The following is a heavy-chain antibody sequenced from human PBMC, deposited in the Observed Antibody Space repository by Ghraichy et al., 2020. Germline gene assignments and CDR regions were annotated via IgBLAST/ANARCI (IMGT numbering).Heavy chain of an antibody. CDR1: GGSITKNY. CDR2: LYKSGRT. J-gene: IGHJ4*02. Sequence: ESLNISCSVSGGSITKNYWNWIRQPPGKGLEWIGYLYKSGRTDYNPSFMSRVIISLDTSKNEFSLKLTSVTAADTAVYYCARGRDDYNPGDLDSWGQGILVSVSS. V-gene: IGHV4-59*01. CDR3: ARGRDDYNPGDLDS. D-gene: IGHD5-24*01.